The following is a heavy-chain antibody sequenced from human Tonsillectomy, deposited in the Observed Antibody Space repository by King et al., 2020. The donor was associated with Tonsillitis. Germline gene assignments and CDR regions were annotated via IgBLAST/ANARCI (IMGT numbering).Heavy chain of an antibody. CDR2: IFHSGST. D-gene: IGHD2-21*01. J-gene: IGHJ4*02. CDR1: GGSISSSNW. Sequence: QLQESGPGLVKPSGTLSLTCAVSGGSISSSNWWSWVRQPPGKGLEWIGEIFHSGSTNYNPSLKSRVTISLDKSKNHFSLKLTSVIAADTAVYYFASHRRCYFGHWGQGNRVPGPS. V-gene: IGHV4-4*02. CDR3: ASHRRCYFGH.